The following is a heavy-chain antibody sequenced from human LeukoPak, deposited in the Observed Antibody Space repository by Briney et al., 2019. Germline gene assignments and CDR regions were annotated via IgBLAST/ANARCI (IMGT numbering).Heavy chain of an antibody. CDR3: ASGFNGFDP. J-gene: IGHJ5*02. Sequence: GGSLRLSCAVSGFTFSDYYMSWIRQAPGKGLEWVSSISSSGSTIYYADSVKGGLTISRDNAKNSLYLQINRLSAADTAVYYCASGFNGFDPWGQGTMVTVSS. V-gene: IGHV3-11*01. CDR1: GFTFSDYY. CDR2: ISSSGSTI.